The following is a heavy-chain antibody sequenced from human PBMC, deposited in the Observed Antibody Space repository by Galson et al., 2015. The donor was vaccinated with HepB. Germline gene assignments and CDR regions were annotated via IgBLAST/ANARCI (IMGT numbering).Heavy chain of an antibody. CDR2: NFYSGST. J-gene: IGHJ6*02. Sequence: SETLSLTCTVSGGSISSSNYYWGWIRQPPGTGLEWIGSNFYSGSTYHNPSLKGRVSISVDTSKNQFSLKLTSMTAADTAVYYWARDYCSSSTCHPGMGMDVWGQGTTVTVSS. V-gene: IGHV4-39*02. CDR3: ARDYCSSSTCHPGMGMDV. D-gene: IGHD2/OR15-2a*01. CDR1: GGSISSSNYY.